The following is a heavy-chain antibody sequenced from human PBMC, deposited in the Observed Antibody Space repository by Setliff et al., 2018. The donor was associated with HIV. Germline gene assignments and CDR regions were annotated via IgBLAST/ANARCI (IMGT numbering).Heavy chain of an antibody. CDR3: ASYYGSGAHYPYYYYMDV. CDR2: ISTYNDNT. J-gene: IGHJ6*03. D-gene: IGHD3-10*01. CDR1: GGTFSGYA. V-gene: IGHV1-18*01. Sequence: GASVKVSCKASGGTFSGYAISWVRQAPGQGLEWMGWISTYNDNTNYAQKLQGRVTMTTETSTSTAYMELRSLRSEDTAVYYCASYYGSGAHYPYYYYMDVWGKGTTVTVSS.